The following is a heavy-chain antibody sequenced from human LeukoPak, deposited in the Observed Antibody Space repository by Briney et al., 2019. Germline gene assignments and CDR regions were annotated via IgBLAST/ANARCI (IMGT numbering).Heavy chain of an antibody. J-gene: IGHJ6*03. D-gene: IGHD5-18*01. CDR2: INHSGST. V-gene: IGHV4-34*01. CDR3: ARTYSYGYSRRSYYYYMDV. CDR1: GGSFSGYY. Sequence: SETLSLTCAVYGGSFSGYYWSWIRQPPGKGLEWIGEINHSGSTNYNPSLKSRVTISVDTSKNQFSLKLSSVTAADTAVYYCARTYSYGYSRRSYYYYMDVWGKGTTVTISS.